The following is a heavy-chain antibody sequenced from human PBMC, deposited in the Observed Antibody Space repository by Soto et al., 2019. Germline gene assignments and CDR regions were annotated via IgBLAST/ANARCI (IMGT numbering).Heavy chain of an antibody. CDR2: IYYSGST. J-gene: IGHJ5*02. CDR3: ARAVVVVSNWFDP. D-gene: IGHD2-15*01. Sequence: PSETLSLTCTVSGGSISSGGYYWSWIRQHPGKGPEWIGYIYYSGSTYYNPSLKSRVTISVDTSKNQFSLKLSSVTAADTAVYYCARAVVVVSNWFDPWGQGTLVTVSS. V-gene: IGHV4-31*03. CDR1: GGSISSGGYY.